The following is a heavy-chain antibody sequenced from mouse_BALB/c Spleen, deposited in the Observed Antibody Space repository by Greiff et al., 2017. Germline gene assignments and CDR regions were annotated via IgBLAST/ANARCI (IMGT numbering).Heavy chain of an antibody. Sequence: VKLVESGPGLVQPSQSLSITCTVSGFSLTSYGVHWVRQSPGKGLEWLGVIWSGGSTDYNAAFISRLSISKDNSKSQVFFKMNSLQANDTAIYYCARTGTGYCAMDYWGQGTSVTVSS. CDR3: ARTGTGYCAMDY. D-gene: IGHD4-1*01. V-gene: IGHV2-2*02. CDR1: GFSLTSYG. J-gene: IGHJ4*01. CDR2: IWSGGST.